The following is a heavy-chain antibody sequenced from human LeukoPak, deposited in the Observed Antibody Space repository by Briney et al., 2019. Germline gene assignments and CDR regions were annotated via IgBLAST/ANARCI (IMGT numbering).Heavy chain of an antibody. V-gene: IGHV1-18*01. Sequence: GASVKVSCKASGYTFTSYGISWVRQAPGQGLEWMGWISAYNGNTNYAQKLQGRVTLTTDTSTSTAYMELRSLRSDDTAMYYCARDDCSGGSCYSVFDYWGQGTLVTVSS. CDR1: GYTFTSYG. J-gene: IGHJ4*02. CDR3: ARDDCSGGSCYSVFDY. D-gene: IGHD2-15*01. CDR2: ISAYNGNT.